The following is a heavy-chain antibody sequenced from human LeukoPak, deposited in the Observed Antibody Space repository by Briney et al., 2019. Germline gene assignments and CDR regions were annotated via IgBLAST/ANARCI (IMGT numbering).Heavy chain of an antibody. CDR1: GFTLSNYN. CDR3: AELGITMIGGV. Sequence: GGSLRLSCAASGFTLSNYNMNWVRQAPGKGLEWVSSISSSSSCIYYADSVKGRFTICRDNAKNSLYLQMNSLRAEDTAVYYCAELGITMIGGVWGKGTTVTISS. J-gene: IGHJ6*04. CDR2: ISSSSSCI. D-gene: IGHD3-10*02. V-gene: IGHV3-21*01.